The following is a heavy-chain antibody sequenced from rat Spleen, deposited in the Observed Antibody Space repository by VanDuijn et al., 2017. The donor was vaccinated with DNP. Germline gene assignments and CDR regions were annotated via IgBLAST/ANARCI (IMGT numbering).Heavy chain of an antibody. CDR1: GYTFTSYY. D-gene: IGHD1-1*01. V-gene: IGHV1-43*01. Sequence: QVQLQQSGAELAKPGSSVKISCKASGYTFTSYYISWIKQTTGQGLEYIGYINTGSGGTNYNEKFRGKATLTVDTSSNTAFMQLSSLTPDDSAVYYCARGVYYYSATYWYFDFWGPGTMVTVSS. CDR2: INTGSGGT. CDR3: ARGVYYYSATYWYFDF. J-gene: IGHJ1*01.